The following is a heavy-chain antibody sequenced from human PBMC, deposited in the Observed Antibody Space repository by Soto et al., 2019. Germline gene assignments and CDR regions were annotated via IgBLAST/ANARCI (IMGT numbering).Heavy chain of an antibody. V-gene: IGHV4-61*08. D-gene: IGHD2-15*01. CDR1: GGSINSGDYS. CDR2: ISYSGST. J-gene: IGHJ5*02. Sequence: PSETLSLTCTVSGGSINSGDYSWSWIRQPPGKGLEWIGYISYSGSTDYNPSLKSRVTISFDASKNQISLQVRSATAADAAVYYCARDLKEYCSDGKCNWFDPWGQGTLVTVSS. CDR3: ARDLKEYCSDGKCNWFDP.